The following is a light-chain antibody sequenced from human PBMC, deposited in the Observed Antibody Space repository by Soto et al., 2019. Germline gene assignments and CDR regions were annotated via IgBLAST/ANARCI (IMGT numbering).Light chain of an antibody. CDR1: QSVSNN. J-gene: IGKJ4*01. Sequence: EIVMTQSPATLSVSPGERATLSCRASQSVSNNLAWYQQKPGQAPRLLIYAVSARATGIPARFSGSGSGTEFTLTISGLQSEDFAVYYCQQFNNWPLTFGGGTKVEIK. V-gene: IGKV3-15*01. CDR2: AVS. CDR3: QQFNNWPLT.